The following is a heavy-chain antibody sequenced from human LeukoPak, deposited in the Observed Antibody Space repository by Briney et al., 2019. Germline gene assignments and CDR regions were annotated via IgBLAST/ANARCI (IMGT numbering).Heavy chain of an antibody. J-gene: IGHJ5*02. CDR2: IIPIFGTA. CDR3: ARQYYYGSGSSHNWFDP. Sequence: VASVKVSCKASGGTFSSYAISWVRQAPGQGLEWMGGIIPIFGTANYAQKFQGRVTITADESTSTVYMELSSLRSEDTAVYYCARQYYYGSGSSHNWFDPWGQGTLVTVSS. D-gene: IGHD3-10*01. V-gene: IGHV1-69*13. CDR1: GGTFSSYA.